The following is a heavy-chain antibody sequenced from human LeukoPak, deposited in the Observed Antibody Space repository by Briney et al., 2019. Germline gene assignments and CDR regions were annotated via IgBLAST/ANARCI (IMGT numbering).Heavy chain of an antibody. J-gene: IGHJ6*02. D-gene: IGHD6-13*01. V-gene: IGHV1-2*06. CDR3: ARDFGQQREYGMDV. CDR1: GYTFTGYY. CDR2: INPNSGGT. Sequence: ASVKVSCKTSGYTFTGYYMHWVRQAPGQGLEWMGRINPNSGGTIYAQTFQGRVTMTRDTSISTAYMELSRLRSDDTAVYYCARDFGQQREYGMDVWGQGTTVIVSS.